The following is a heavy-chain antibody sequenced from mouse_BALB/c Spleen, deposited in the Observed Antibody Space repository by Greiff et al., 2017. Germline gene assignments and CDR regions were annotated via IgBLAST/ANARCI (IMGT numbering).Heavy chain of an antibody. V-gene: IGHV1-9*01. CDR1: GYTFSSYW. CDR2: ILPGSGST. J-gene: IGHJ4*01. Sequence: QVQLQQSGAELMKPGASVKISCKATGYTFSSYWIEWVKQRPGHGLEWIGEILPGSGSTNYNEKFKGKATFTADTSSNTAYMQLSSLTSEDSAVYYCARGGPYYAMDDWGQGTSVTVSS. CDR3: ARGGPYYAMDD.